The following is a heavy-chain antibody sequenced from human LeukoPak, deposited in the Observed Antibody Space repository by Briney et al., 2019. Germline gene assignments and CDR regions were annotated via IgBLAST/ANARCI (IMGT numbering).Heavy chain of an antibody. CDR1: GYTLSELS. D-gene: IGHD3-22*01. J-gene: IGHJ4*02. V-gene: IGHV1-24*01. CDR3: ATELRSGYFDY. CDR2: FDPEDDER. Sequence: ASVKVSCKVSGYTLSELSMHWVRQAPGKGLEWMGGFDPEDDERIYAQKFQGRVTMTEDTSTDTAYMDLITLRSEDTAIYYCATELRSGYFDYWGQGTLVTVSS.